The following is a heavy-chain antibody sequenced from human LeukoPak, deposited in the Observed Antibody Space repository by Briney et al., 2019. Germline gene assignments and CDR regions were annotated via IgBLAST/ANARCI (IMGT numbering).Heavy chain of an antibody. CDR1: GYNFINYW. CDR2: IYPGDSDA. D-gene: IGHD6-19*01. Sequence: GESLEISCEGSGYNFINYWIGWVREMPGKGLEWMGTIYPGDSDARYSPSFQGQVTISADKSIGTSYLQWSSLKASDTAIYYCASSIAVSGTGAFDIWGQGTMVTVSS. J-gene: IGHJ3*02. CDR3: ASSIAVSGTGAFDI. V-gene: IGHV5-51*01.